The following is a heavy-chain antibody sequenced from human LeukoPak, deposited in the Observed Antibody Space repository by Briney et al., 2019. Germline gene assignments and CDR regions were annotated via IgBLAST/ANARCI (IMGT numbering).Heavy chain of an antibody. CDR2: ITSSSNYI. J-gene: IGHJ4*02. CDR1: GFIFSSYT. Sequence: GGSLRLSCAVSGFIFSSYTMNWARQAPGKGLEWVSSITSSSNYIYYADSVKGRFTISRDNAKNSLYLQMNSLRSEDTAVYYCARDAYSSSSFDYWGQGTLVTVSS. D-gene: IGHD6-19*01. CDR3: ARDAYSSSSFDY. V-gene: IGHV3-21*01.